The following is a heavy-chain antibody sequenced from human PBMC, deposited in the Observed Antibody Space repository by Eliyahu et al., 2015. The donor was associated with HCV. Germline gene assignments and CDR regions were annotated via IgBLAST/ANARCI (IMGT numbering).Heavy chain of an antibody. Sequence: EVLLVESGGGLVQPGRSLRLSCTTXGFTFAGYAMNWVRQVPGKGLEWVGFIRSKAYGGTTDYAASVKGRFTISRDDSKSIAYLQMNSLKSEDTAVYYCSREYSNYLDYWGQGALVTVSS. J-gene: IGHJ4*02. CDR1: GFTFAGYA. CDR3: SREYSNYLDY. D-gene: IGHD4-11*01. V-gene: IGHV3-49*04. CDR2: IRSKAYGGTT.